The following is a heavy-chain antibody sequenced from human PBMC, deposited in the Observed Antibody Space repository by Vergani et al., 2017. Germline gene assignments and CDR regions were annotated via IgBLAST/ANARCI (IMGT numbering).Heavy chain of an antibody. Sequence: VQLVESGGGLVKPGGSLRLSCAASGFTFSSYSMNWVRQAPGKGLEWVSSISSSSSYIYYADSVKGRFTISRDNAKNSLYLQMNSLRAEDTAVYYCARVSLGGYYYGMDVWGQGTTVTVSS. V-gene: IGHV3-21*01. CDR1: GFTFSSYS. CDR3: ARVSLGGYYYGMDV. J-gene: IGHJ6*02. D-gene: IGHD2-15*01. CDR2: ISSSSSYI.